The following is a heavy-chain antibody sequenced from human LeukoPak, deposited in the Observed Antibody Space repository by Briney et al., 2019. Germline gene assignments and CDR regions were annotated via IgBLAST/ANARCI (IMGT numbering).Heavy chain of an antibody. V-gene: IGHV1-2*02. Sequence: ASVTVSCKASGYTFTGYYMHWVRQAPGQGLEWMGWINPNSGGTNYAQKFQGRVTMTRDTSISTAYMELSGLRSDDTAVYYCARDRITMVRGVPLYYFDYWGQGTLVTVSS. D-gene: IGHD3-10*01. CDR2: INPNSGGT. CDR3: ARDRITMVRGVPLYYFDY. CDR1: GYTFTGYY. J-gene: IGHJ4*02.